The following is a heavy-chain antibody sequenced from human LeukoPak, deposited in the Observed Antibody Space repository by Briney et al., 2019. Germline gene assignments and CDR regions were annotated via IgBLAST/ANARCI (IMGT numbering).Heavy chain of an antibody. Sequence: PGGSLRLSCAASGFTFSSYWMHWVRQTPGKGLVWVSRISGDGSTTSFADSVKGRFTISRDNAKNTVFLQMNSLRAEDTAVYYCARKAVAGTFAFDIWGQGTMVTVSS. V-gene: IGHV3-74*01. CDR1: GFTFSSYW. CDR2: ISGDGSTT. D-gene: IGHD6-19*01. CDR3: ARKAVAGTFAFDI. J-gene: IGHJ3*02.